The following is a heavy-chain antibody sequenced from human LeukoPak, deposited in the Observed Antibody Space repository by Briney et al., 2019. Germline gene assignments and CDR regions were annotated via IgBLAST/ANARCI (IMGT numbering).Heavy chain of an antibody. J-gene: IGHJ4*02. Sequence: GGSLRLSCAASGFTFSSYAMHWVRQAPGKGLEWVAVISYDGSNKYYADSVKGRFTISRDNSKNTLYLQMNSLRAEDTAVYYCARDLLDSGSYGVVGYWGQGTLVTVSS. V-gene: IGHV3-30*04. D-gene: IGHD1-26*01. CDR1: GFTFSSYA. CDR2: ISYDGSNK. CDR3: ARDLLDSGSYGVVGY.